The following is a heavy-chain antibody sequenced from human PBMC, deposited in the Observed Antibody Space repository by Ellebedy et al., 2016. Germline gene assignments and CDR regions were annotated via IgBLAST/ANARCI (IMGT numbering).Heavy chain of an antibody. D-gene: IGHD5-12*01. Sequence: GESLKISCAASGFTFSDYYMSWIRQAPGKGLEWVSAISGSGGSTYYADSVKGRFTISGDNSKNTLYLQMNSLRAEDTAVYYCARDSVYSGFAYWGQGTLVTVSS. CDR3: ARDSVYSGFAY. CDR2: ISGSGGST. J-gene: IGHJ4*02. CDR1: GFTFSDYY. V-gene: IGHV3-23*01.